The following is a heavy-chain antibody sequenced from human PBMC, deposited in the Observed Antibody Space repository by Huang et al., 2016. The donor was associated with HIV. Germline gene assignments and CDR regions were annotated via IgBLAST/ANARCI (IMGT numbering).Heavy chain of an antibody. D-gene: IGHD1-26*01. J-gene: IGHJ4*02. CDR3: AAKWELRGGVDF. Sequence: EVQLVESGGGLIQPGGSLRLSCAASGFTVSSNYMSWVRQAPGKGLEWVSVIYSDDSTYFADSVKGRFTISRDNSKNTLYLQMNSLRAEDTAVYYCAAKWELRGGVDFWGQGTLVTVSS. V-gene: IGHV3-53*01. CDR2: IYSDDST. CDR1: GFTVSSNY.